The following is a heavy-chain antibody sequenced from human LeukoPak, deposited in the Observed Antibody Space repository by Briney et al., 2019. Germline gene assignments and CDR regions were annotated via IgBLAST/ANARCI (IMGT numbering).Heavy chain of an antibody. CDR3: ASVFSYGSGSYFDYYYYMDV. J-gene: IGHJ6*03. Sequence: ASVKVSCKASGYTFTSYGISWVRQAPGQGPEWMGWISAYNGNTNYAQKFQGRVTMTRDTSISTAYMELSRLRSDDTAVYYCASVFSYGSGSYFDYYYYMDVWGKGTTVTVSS. CDR2: ISAYNGNT. V-gene: IGHV1-18*01. D-gene: IGHD3-10*01. CDR1: GYTFTSYG.